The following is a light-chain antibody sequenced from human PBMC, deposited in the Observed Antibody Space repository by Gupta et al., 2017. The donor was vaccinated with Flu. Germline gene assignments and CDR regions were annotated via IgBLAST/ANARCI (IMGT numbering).Light chain of an antibody. CDR2: AAS. J-gene: IGKJ4*01. V-gene: IGKV1D-16*01. Sequence: DIQMTQSPSSLSASVGDRVTITCRASQDISTWLAWYQLKPGKAPRSLIYAASYLRSGVPSTFSGSGSGTDFTLTISSLKPEDFATYSCQQYNSYPVTFGGGTKVEIK. CDR1: QDISTW. CDR3: QQYNSYPVT.